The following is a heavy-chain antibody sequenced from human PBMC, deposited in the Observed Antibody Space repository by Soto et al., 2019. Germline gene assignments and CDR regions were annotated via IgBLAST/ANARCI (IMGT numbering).Heavy chain of an antibody. D-gene: IGHD3-3*01. V-gene: IGHV3-23*01. J-gene: IGHJ4*02. CDR3: ATGATLFGEVIN. CDR1: GFTFNNYA. CDR2: ISGSGDTT. Sequence: EVQLLESGGGLVQTGGSLRLSCAASGFTFNNYAMSWVRQAPGKGLEWVSLISGSGDTTAYADSVRGRFTISRDNSRNTVYLHMSSLRAEATAVYYCATGATLFGEVINWGQGTLVTVSS.